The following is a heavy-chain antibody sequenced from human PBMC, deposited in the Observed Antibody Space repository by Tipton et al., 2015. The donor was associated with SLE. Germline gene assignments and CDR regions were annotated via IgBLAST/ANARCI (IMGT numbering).Heavy chain of an antibody. CDR1: GGSISPYY. CDR2: IYYIGSA. CDR3: ARELTVGTALDGACDT. V-gene: IGHV4-59*01. Sequence: TLSLTCTVSGGSISPYYWIWIRQPPGKGLEWIGYIYYIGSANYNPTLKSRVTISVDTSKNQFSLELSAVTAGDTAVYYCARELTVGTALDGACDTWGHGAIGSVSS. D-gene: IGHD5-12*01. J-gene: IGHJ3*02.